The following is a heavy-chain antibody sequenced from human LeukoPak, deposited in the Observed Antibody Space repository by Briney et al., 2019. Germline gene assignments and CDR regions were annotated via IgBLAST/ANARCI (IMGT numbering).Heavy chain of an antibody. CDR2: INPNSGGT. J-gene: IGHJ4*02. CDR1: GYTFTAYY. D-gene: IGHD1-26*01. Sequence: GASVKVSCKASGYTFTAYYIHWIRQAPGQGLEWMGWINPNSGGTNYAQKFQGRVTMTRDTSISTAYMELNRLSSDDTAVYYCARVREWELLDIDYWGQGTLVTVSS. CDR3: ARVREWELLDIDY. V-gene: IGHV1-2*02.